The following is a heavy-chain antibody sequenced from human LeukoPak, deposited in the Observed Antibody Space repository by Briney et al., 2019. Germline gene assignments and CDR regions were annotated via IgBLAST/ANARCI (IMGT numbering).Heavy chain of an antibody. D-gene: IGHD5-12*01. CDR3: ASAGYDGAFDY. V-gene: IGHV1-46*03. J-gene: IGHJ4*02. CDR1: GYTFTSYY. Sequence: ASVTVSFKSSGYTFTSYYMHWVRQAPGQGLEWMGIINPSGGSTSYAQKFQGRVTMTRDTSTSTVYMELSSLRSEDTAVYYCASAGYDGAFDYWGQGTLVTVSS. CDR2: INPSGGST.